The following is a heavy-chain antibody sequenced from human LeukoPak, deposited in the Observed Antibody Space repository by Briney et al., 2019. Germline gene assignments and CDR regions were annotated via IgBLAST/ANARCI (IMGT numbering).Heavy chain of an antibody. V-gene: IGHV4-59*01. Sequence: PSETLSLTCTVSGGSISSYYWSWIRQPPGKGLEWIGYIYYSGSTNYNPSLKSRVTISVDTPKNQFSLKLSSVTAADTAVYYCARVLDYDFWSGKYYYGMDVWGQGTTVTVSS. CDR3: ARVLDYDFWSGKYYYGMDV. CDR1: GGSISSYY. CDR2: IYYSGST. J-gene: IGHJ6*02. D-gene: IGHD3-3*01.